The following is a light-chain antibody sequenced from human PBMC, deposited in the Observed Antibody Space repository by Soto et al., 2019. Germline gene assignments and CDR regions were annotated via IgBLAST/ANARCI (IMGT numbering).Light chain of an antibody. Sequence: LNQSLATRSLSKGERATLSCRASQSVSIYLAWYQQKPGQAPSLLIYDASNRATGIPARFSGSGSGTDFTLTISGLEPEDFAVYYCQQYGSSPWTFGQGTKVDIK. CDR3: QQYGSSPWT. CDR1: QSVSIY. CDR2: DAS. J-gene: IGKJ1*01. V-gene: IGKV3-20*01.